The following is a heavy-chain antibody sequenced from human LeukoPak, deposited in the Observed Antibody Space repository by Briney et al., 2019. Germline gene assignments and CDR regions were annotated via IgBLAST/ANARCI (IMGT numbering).Heavy chain of an antibody. CDR3: ARDRGSGSYYNYYYYMDV. Sequence: SETLSLTCTVSGGSISSYYWSWIRQPAGKGLEWIGRIYTSGSTNYNPSLKRRVTMSVDTSKNQFSLKLSSVTAADTAVYYCARDRGSGSYYNYYYYMDVWGKGTTVSISS. CDR1: GGSISSYY. V-gene: IGHV4-4*07. D-gene: IGHD1-26*01. J-gene: IGHJ6*03. CDR2: IYTSGST.